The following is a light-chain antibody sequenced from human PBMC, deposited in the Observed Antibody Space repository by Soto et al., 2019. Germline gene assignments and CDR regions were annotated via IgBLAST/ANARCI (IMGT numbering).Light chain of an antibody. Sequence: SYELTQPPSVSVAPGQTARITCGEKTFGGKSVPWYHRKPGQAPVLVVYDDSDRPSGIPERFSGSNSGNTATLTISRVEAGDEADYYCQVWDSSSDHLYVFGTGTKVTVL. CDR2: DDS. J-gene: IGLJ1*01. CDR3: QVWDSSSDHLYV. CDR1: TFGGKS. V-gene: IGLV3-21*02.